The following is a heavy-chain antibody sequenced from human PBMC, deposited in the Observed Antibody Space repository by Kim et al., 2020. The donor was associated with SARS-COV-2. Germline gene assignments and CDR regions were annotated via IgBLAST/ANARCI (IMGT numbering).Heavy chain of an antibody. J-gene: IGHJ4*02. CDR3: ASGLCCTGGVCYTLDY. V-gene: IGHV1-69*13. D-gene: IGHD2-8*02. CDR1: GGTFSSYA. CDR2: IIPIFGTA. Sequence: SVKVSCKASGGTFSSYAISWVRQAPGQGLEWMGGIIPIFGTANYAQKFQGRVTITADESTSTAYMELSSLRSEDTAVYYCASGLCCTGGVCYTLDYWGQGTLVTVSS.